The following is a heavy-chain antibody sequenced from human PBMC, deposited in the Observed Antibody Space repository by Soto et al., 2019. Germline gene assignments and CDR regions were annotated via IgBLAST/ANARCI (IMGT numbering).Heavy chain of an antibody. CDR2: IIPIFGTA. CDR3: AKEGTTVTTNIDY. D-gene: IGHD4-17*01. CDR1: GYTFTSYY. Sequence: ASVKVSCKASGYTFTSYYLHWVRQAPGQGLEWMGGIIPIFGTANYAQKFQGRVTITADESTSTAYMELSSLRAEDTAVYYCAKEGTTVTTNIDYWGQGTLVTVSS. V-gene: IGHV1-69*13. J-gene: IGHJ4*02.